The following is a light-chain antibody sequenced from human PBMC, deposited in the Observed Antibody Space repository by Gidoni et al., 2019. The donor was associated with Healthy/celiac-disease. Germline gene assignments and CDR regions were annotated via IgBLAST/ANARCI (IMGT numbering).Light chain of an antibody. CDR3: QQYGSSPPWT. V-gene: IGKV3-20*01. Sequence: ELVLTQSPGTLSLSPGERANLSCRASQSVSSSYLAWYQQKPGQAPRLLIYGASRRATGIPDRFSGSGSGTDFTLTLSRLDPEDFAVYYCQQYGSSPPWTFGQGTKVEIK. CDR2: GAS. CDR1: QSVSSSY. J-gene: IGKJ1*01.